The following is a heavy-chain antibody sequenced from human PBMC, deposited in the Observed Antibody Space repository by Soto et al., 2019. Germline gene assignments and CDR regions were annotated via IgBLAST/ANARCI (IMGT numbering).Heavy chain of an antibody. V-gene: IGHV3-66*01. CDR3: ARDVSGRGYSGYCDY. D-gene: IGHD5-12*01. CDR2: IYSGGST. Sequence: PGGSLRLSCAASGFTVSSNYMSWVRQAPGKGLEWVSVIYSGGSTYYADSVKGRFTISRDNSKNTLYLQMNSLRAEDTAVYYCARDVSGRGYSGYCDYWGQGTLVTVSS. CDR1: GFTVSSNY. J-gene: IGHJ4*02.